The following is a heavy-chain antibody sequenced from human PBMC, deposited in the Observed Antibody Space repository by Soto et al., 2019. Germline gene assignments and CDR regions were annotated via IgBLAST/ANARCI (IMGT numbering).Heavy chain of an antibody. CDR1: GESVLDYY. CDR2: VYYTGST. D-gene: IGHD3-10*01. Sequence: QVQLQESGPGLVKPSETLSLTCAVSGESVLDYYWSWIRQPPGKGLEWIGHVYYTGSTNYKPSLKSRVTISQDTSKNHFSLTLRSVTAADTAVYYCARSGYYGFVYWGQGTLVAVAS. J-gene: IGHJ4*02. CDR3: ARSGYYGFVY. V-gene: IGHV4-59*02.